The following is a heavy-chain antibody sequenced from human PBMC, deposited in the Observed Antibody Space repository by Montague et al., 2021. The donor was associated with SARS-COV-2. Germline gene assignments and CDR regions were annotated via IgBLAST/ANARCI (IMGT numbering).Heavy chain of an antibody. CDR2: VYYTGGT. V-gene: IGHV4-59*01. CDR3: ARAGGGSSYNYYGLDV. CDR1: GGSINSFY. D-gene: IGHD2-15*01. Sequence: SETLSLTCSISGGSINSFYWNWIRQSPGKGLEWIGYVYYTGGTNHNPSLKSRATISVDTSKNQFSLTVGSVTAADTAVYYCARAGGGSSYNYYGLDVWGQGTTVTVSS. J-gene: IGHJ6*02.